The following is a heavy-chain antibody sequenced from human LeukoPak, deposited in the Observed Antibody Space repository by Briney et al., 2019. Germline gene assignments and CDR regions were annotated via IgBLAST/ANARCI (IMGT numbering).Heavy chain of an antibody. J-gene: IGHJ5*02. D-gene: IGHD2-21*02. CDR1: GGSFSGYY. V-gene: IGHV4-34*01. Sequence: PSETLSLTCAVYGGSFSGYYWSWIRQPPGKGLEWIGEINHSGSTSYNPSLKSRVTISVDTSKNQFSLKLSSVTAADTAVYYCASSRFPVVTANWFDPWGQGTLVTVSS. CDR3: ASSRFPVVTANWFDP. CDR2: INHSGST.